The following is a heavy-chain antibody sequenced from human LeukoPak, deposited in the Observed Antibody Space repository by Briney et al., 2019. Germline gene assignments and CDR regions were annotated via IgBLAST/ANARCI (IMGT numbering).Heavy chain of an antibody. Sequence: PGGSLRLSCAASGFTFSGYEMNWVRQAPGKGLEWVSYISSSASTIYYADSVKGRFTISRDNAKNSLYLQMNSLRAEDTAVYYCARGMEVRGVIIRAYYYYGMDVWGKGTTVTVSS. CDR3: ARGMEVRGVIIRAYYYYGMDV. CDR2: ISSSASTI. CDR1: GFTFSGYE. V-gene: IGHV3-48*03. D-gene: IGHD3-10*01. J-gene: IGHJ6*04.